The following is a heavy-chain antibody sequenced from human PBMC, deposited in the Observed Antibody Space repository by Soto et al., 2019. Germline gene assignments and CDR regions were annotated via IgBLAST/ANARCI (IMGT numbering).Heavy chain of an antibody. Sequence: GGSLRLSCAASGFTFSSYAMHWVRQAPGKGLEWVAVISYDGSNKYYADPVKGRFTISRDNSKNMLYLQMNSLRAEDTAVYYCARDLVGFDYWGQGTLVTVSS. J-gene: IGHJ4*02. CDR3: ARDLVGFDY. CDR1: GFTFSSYA. CDR2: ISYDGSNK. V-gene: IGHV3-30-3*01. D-gene: IGHD3-10*01.